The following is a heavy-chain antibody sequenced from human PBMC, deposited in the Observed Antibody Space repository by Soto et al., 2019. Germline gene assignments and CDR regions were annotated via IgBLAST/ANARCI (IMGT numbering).Heavy chain of an antibody. CDR1: GYSVTSSDYY. Sequence: SETLSLTCSVSGYSVTSSDYYWAWIRQPPGKWLEWIGSMFYSGLTYYNPSLKSRVTLSVDTSKNQFSVRLHSVTAADTAVYYCAPLSVSLSGPYGIHVWGQGTTVTVYS. CDR2: MFYSGLT. V-gene: IGHV4-39*01. CDR3: APLSVSLSGPYGIHV. J-gene: IGHJ6*02. D-gene: IGHD2-15*01.